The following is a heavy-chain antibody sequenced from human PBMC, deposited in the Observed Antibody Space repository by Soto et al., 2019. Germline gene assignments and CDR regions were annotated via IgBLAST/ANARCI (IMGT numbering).Heavy chain of an antibody. D-gene: IGHD1-1*01. Sequence: QVQVVQSGAEVKKPGSSVKVSCKASGGTFSNYAISWVRQAPGHGLEWVGGIIPLTETPVYAQTVQGRLTITADEITSAAYVELSSLRSDDTAVYYCAIGTRNRWNCDFWGQGTLVTVSS. CDR1: GGTFSNYA. V-gene: IGHV1-69*01. CDR2: IIPLTETP. J-gene: IGHJ4*02. CDR3: AIGTRNRWNCDF.